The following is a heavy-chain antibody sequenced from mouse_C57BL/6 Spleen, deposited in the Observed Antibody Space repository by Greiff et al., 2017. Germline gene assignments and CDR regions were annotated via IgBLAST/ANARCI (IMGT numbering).Heavy chain of an antibody. Sequence: QVQLQQPGAELVKPGASVKLSCKASGYTFTSYWMHWVKQRPGRGLEWIGRIDPNSGGTKYNEKFKSKATLTVDKPSSTAYMRLSSLTCEDSAVYYGASFSTVVARIYFDYWGQGTTLTVSS. V-gene: IGHV1-72*01. J-gene: IGHJ2*01. CDR1: GYTFTSYW. CDR3: ASFSTVVARIYFDY. D-gene: IGHD1-1*01. CDR2: IDPNSGGT.